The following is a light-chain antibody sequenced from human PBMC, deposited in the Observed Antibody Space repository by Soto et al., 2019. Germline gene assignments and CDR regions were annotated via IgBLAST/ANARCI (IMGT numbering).Light chain of an antibody. J-gene: IGKJ5*01. Sequence: DIQMTQSPSSLSASVGGRVTITCRASQSISNFLNWYQQKPGTAPKLLIYTASSLQSGVPSRFSGSGSGTDFTLTISSLQPEDFATYYCQQSYSIPYTFGQGTRLEI. CDR2: TAS. CDR1: QSISNF. V-gene: IGKV1-39*01. CDR3: QQSYSIPYT.